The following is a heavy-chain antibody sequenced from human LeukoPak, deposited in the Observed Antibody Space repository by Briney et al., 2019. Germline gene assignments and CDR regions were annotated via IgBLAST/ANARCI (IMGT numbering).Heavy chain of an antibody. D-gene: IGHD6-6*01. CDR1: GYTFTGYY. J-gene: IGHJ5*02. CDR3: ATNLAARLRSRWFDP. Sequence: GASVKVSCKASGYTFTGYYMHWVRQAPGQGLEWMGWINPNSGGTNYAQKFQGRVTMTRDTSISTAYMELSRLRSDDTAVYYCATNLAARLRSRWFDPWGQGTLVTVSS. CDR2: INPNSGGT. V-gene: IGHV1-2*02.